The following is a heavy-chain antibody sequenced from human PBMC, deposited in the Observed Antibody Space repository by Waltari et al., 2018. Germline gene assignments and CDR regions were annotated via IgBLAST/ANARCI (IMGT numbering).Heavy chain of an antibody. D-gene: IGHD2-15*01. J-gene: IGHJ4*02. Sequence: EVQLVESGGGLVKPGGSLRLSCAVSGFTFSTNTMNWVRQAPGKGLEWVSSITGGSSHSLYYADSVRGRFTISRDNAKNSLYLHMTSLRVDDTAVYYCERVAPDSRVDFDYWGQGILVTVSS. CDR3: ERVAPDSRVDFDY. V-gene: IGHV3-21*02. CDR1: GFTFSTNT. CDR2: ITGGSSHSL.